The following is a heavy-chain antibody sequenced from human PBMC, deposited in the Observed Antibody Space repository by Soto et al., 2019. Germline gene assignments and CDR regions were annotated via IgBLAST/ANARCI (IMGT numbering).Heavy chain of an antibody. J-gene: IGHJ4*02. V-gene: IGHV3-30*18. Sequence: VQLVESGGGVVQPGRSLRLSCAASGFTFSDYAMHWVRQAPGKGLEWVAVVSHDGRNTHYTDSVKGRFTITRDSSKNTVSLEMTSLRAEDTAVYYCAKGGRQWLVTSDFNYWGQGALVTVSS. CDR3: AKGGRQWLVTSDFNY. CDR2: VSHDGRNT. D-gene: IGHD6-19*01. CDR1: GFTFSDYA.